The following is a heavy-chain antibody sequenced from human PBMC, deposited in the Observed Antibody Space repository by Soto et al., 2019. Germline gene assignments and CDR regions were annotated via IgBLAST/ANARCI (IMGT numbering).Heavy chain of an antibody. Sequence: HPGGSLRLSCAASGFTFGSYAMSWVRQAPGKGLEWVSGISGSGGTTYYADSVKGRFTISRDNSKNTLYLQMNSLRAEDTAVYYCAKDALRLAAAGPHFDYWGQGTLVTVSS. CDR2: ISGSGGTT. D-gene: IGHD6-13*01. CDR3: AKDALRLAAAGPHFDY. CDR1: GFTFGSYA. J-gene: IGHJ4*02. V-gene: IGHV3-23*01.